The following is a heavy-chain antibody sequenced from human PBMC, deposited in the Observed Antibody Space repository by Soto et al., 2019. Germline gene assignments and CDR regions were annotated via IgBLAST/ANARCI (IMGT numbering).Heavy chain of an antibody. CDR1: GGTFSSYA. D-gene: IGHD5-18*01. CDR2: IIPIFGTA. CDR3: ASPPGRDSYGQFDY. Sequence: QVQLVQSGAEVKKPGSSVKVSCKASGGTFSSYAISWMRQAPGQGLAWMGGIIPIFGTANYAQKFQGRVTITADESTSTAYMELSSLRSEDTAVYYCASPPGRDSYGQFDYWGQGTLVTVSS. J-gene: IGHJ4*02. V-gene: IGHV1-69*01.